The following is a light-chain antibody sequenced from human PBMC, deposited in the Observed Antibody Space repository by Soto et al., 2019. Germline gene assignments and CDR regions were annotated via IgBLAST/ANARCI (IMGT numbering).Light chain of an antibody. CDR1: QTIITW. CDR3: QQYISYPWT. J-gene: IGKJ1*01. Sequence: IHMNRSPSTLSASVLYRVSITCRSIQTIITWLALYHQKPGKAPKLLIYDASSLESGVPSRFSGSGSGTQFTLTISSLQPDDSATYYCQQYISYPWTFGQGTKV. CDR2: DAS. V-gene: IGKV1-5*01.